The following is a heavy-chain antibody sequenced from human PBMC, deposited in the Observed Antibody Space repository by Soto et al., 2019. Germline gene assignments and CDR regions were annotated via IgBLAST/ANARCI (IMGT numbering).Heavy chain of an antibody. J-gene: IGHJ2*01. D-gene: IGHD3-22*01. V-gene: IGHV3-53*01. CDR3: ARTPATRRLLQRISGALRSYWYFDL. CDR1: GFIVSRNY. Sequence: GGSLRLSCAASGFIVSRNYMSWVRQAPGKGLEWVSIIYTDGSTYYADSVKGRFTISRDNFKNTLYLQMNSLRVEDTAMYYCARTPATRRLLQRISGALRSYWYFDLWGRGTLVTVSS. CDR2: IYTDGST.